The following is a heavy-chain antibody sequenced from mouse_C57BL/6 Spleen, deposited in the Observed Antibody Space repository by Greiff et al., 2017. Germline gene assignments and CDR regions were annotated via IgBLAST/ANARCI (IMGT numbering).Heavy chain of an antibody. Sequence: GGSMKLSCAASGFTYSDAWMDWVRQSPEKGLVWVAERRNKANNHATYYAESVKGRFTISREDSKSSVYLQMNSLRAEDTGIYYCTILYQLRDYAMDYWGQGTSVTVSS. V-gene: IGHV6-6*01. CDR1: GFTYSDAW. CDR3: TILYQLRDYAMDY. CDR2: RRNKANNHAT. D-gene: IGHD2-5*01. J-gene: IGHJ4*01.